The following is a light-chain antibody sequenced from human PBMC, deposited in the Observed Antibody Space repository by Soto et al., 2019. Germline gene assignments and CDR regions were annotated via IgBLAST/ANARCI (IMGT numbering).Light chain of an antibody. CDR3: AAWDDSLSGWV. CDR1: SSNIGSNY. Sequence: QSVLTQPPSASGTPGQRVTISCSGSSSNIGSNYVYWYQQLPVTAPKLLIYRNNQRPSGVPDRFSGSNAGTSASLAISGLRSEDEADYYCAAWDDSLSGWVFGGGTKLTVL. J-gene: IGLJ3*02. CDR2: RNN. V-gene: IGLV1-47*01.